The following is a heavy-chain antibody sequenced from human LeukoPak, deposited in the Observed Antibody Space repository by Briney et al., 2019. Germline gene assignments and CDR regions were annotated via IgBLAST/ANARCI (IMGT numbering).Heavy chain of an antibody. CDR1: GFTFSTYA. CDR2: ISYDGNSK. D-gene: IGHD6-19*01. Sequence: GGSLRLSCAASGFTFSTYAMHWVRQAPGKGLEWVAIISYDGNSKFYADSVKGRFTFSRDNSKNTLYLQMNNLRAEDTALYYCAGASGWSDAFDIWGQGTMVTVSS. CDR3: AGASGWSDAFDI. V-gene: IGHV3-30-3*01. J-gene: IGHJ3*02.